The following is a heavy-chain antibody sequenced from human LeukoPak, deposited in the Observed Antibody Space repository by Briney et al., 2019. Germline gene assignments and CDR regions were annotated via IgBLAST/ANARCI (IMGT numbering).Heavy chain of an antibody. Sequence: SETLSLTCAVYGGSFSGYYWSWIRQPPGKGLERIGEINHSGSTNYNPSLKSRVTISVDTSKNQFSLKLSSVTAADTAVYYCARGRRDTAMVLVFDPWGQGTLVTVSS. CDR2: INHSGST. V-gene: IGHV4-34*01. CDR3: ARGRRDTAMVLVFDP. J-gene: IGHJ5*02. CDR1: GGSFSGYY. D-gene: IGHD5-18*01.